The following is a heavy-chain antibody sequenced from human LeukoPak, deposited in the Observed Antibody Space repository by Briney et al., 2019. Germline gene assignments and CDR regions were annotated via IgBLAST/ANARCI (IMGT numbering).Heavy chain of an antibody. V-gene: IGHV3-30*18. CDR1: GCTFSSYG. J-gene: IGHJ4*02. CDR3: AKDHLNY. D-gene: IGHD3-3*02. CDR2: ISYDGSNK. Sequence: PGGSLRLSCAAPGCTFSSYGMYSVRQAPGKGLEWVAVISYDGSNKYYADSVKGRFTISRDNSKNTLYLQMNSRRAEDTAVYYCAKDHLNYCGQGTLVTVSS.